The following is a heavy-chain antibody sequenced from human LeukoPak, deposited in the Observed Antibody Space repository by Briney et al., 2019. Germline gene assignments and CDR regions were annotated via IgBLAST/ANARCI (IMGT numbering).Heavy chain of an antibody. Sequence: GGSLRLSCAASGFTFSSYGMHWVRQAPGKGLEWVAVISYDGSNKYYADSVKGRFTISRDNSKNTLYLQMNSLRAEDTAVYYCARDLLVARQLRLGELSGTWFDPWGQGTLVTVSS. CDR2: ISYDGSNK. D-gene: IGHD3-16*02. CDR3: ARDLLVARQLRLGELSGTWFDP. J-gene: IGHJ5*02. V-gene: IGHV3-30*19. CDR1: GFTFSSYG.